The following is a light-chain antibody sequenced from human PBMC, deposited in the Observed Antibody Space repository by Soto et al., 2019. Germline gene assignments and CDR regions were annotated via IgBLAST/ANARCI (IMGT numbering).Light chain of an antibody. CDR3: AVWDDSLAGSWV. Sequence: QSVLTQPPSASGTPGQRVTISCSGGSSNSEYNFVYWYQQFPGTAPRLLVYRNDQRPSGVPDRFSGSKSGTSASLAISGLRSEDEAEYFCAVWDDSLAGSWVFGGGTKLTVL. V-gene: IGLV1-47*01. CDR1: SSNSEYNF. CDR2: RND. J-gene: IGLJ3*02.